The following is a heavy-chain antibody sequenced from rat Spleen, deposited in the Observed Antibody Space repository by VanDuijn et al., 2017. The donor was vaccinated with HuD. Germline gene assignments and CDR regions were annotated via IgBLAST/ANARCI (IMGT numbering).Heavy chain of an antibody. CDR1: GFTFSDYG. J-gene: IGHJ2*01. V-gene: IGHV5-34*01. CDR3: ARSVFDY. CDR2: VSSSSGTL. Sequence: EVQLVESDGGLVQPGRSLRLSCVASGFTFSDYGMNWTRQAPGKGLEWVAYVSSSSGTLHYADTVKGRFTISRDNAKSTLYLQMDSLRSEDTATYYCARSVFDYWGQGVMVTVSS.